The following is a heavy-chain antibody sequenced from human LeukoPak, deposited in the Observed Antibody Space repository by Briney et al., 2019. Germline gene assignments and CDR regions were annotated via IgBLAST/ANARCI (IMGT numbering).Heavy chain of an antibody. V-gene: IGHV4-59*08. CDR3: ARLEGTTALLWFGELSERSFDI. CDR1: GGSIRSYY. D-gene: IGHD3-10*01. J-gene: IGHJ3*02. CDR2: IYYSGST. Sequence: PSETLSLTCTVSGGSIRSYYWSWLRQPPGKGLEWIGYIYYSGSTNYNPSLKSRVTISVDTSKHQFSLKLSSVTAADTAVYYCARLEGTTALLWFGELSERSFDIWGQGTMVTVSS.